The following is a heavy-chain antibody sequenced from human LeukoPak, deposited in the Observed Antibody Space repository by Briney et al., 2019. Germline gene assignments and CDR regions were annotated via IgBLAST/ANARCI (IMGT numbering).Heavy chain of an antibody. CDR3: ARDPGGSGPAS. CDR2: IYTSGST. J-gene: IGHJ5*02. D-gene: IGHD6-19*01. CDR1: GGSISSLNYH. V-gene: IGHV4-61*02. Sequence: PSQTLSLTCTVSGGSISSLNYHWTWIRQPAGKGLELIGRIYTSGSTSYSPSFKSRVTISIDTSKNQFSLKLSSVTAADTAVYYCARDPGGSGPASWGPGTLVTVSS.